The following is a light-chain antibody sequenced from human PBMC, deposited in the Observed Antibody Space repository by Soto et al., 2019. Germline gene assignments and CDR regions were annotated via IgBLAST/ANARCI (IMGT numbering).Light chain of an antibody. CDR2: DAS. CDR3: QQYETFSGT. J-gene: IGKJ1*01. Sequence: DHQLTQAPSSLTASLGDRVTITCRASQSVSGWLTWYQQKPGEAPKLLIYDASALPRGVPSRFSGSGSGTKFTLTIASLQPEDFATYYCQQYETFSGTVGPGTKV. V-gene: IGKV1-5*01. CDR1: QSVSGW.